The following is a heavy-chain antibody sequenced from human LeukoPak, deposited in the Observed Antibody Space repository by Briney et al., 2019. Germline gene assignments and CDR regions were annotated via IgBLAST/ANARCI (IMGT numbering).Heavy chain of an antibody. CDR2: IYHSGNT. CDR3: ARGGYSGSLGGAFDI. V-gene: IGHV4-39*07. CDR1: GGSISSSSYY. Sequence: SETLSLTCTVSGGSISSSSYYWGWIRQPPGKGLEWIGSIYHSGNTYYNSSLKSRVTISVDTSKNQFSLKLNSVTAADTAVYYCARGGYSGSLGGAFDIWGRGTMVTVSA. D-gene: IGHD1-26*01. J-gene: IGHJ3*02.